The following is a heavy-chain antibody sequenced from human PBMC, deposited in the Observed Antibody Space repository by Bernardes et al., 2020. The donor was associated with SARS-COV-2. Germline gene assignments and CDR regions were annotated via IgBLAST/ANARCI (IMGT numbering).Heavy chain of an antibody. CDR3: AKGGGRFSWFDP. Sequence: SETLSLTCTVSGGSIRSSYWSWVRQPPGTGLAWIGNIYYSGSTNYNLSLKSRVTITVDTSENHFSLKLSSVTAADTAVYYCAKGGGRFSWFDPWGRGTLVTVSS. CDR2: IYYSGST. CDR1: GGSIRSSY. J-gene: IGHJ5*02. V-gene: IGHV4-59*12. D-gene: IGHD3-10*01.